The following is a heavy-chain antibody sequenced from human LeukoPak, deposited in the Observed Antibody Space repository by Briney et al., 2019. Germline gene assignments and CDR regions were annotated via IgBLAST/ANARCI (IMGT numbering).Heavy chain of an antibody. CDR3: ARLMWGSYYYYGMDV. V-gene: IGHV4-34*01. Sequence: SETLSLTCAVYGGSFSGYYWSWIRQPPGKGLEWIGEINHSGSTNYNPSLRSRVTISVDTSKNQFSLKLSSVTAADTAVYYCARLMWGSYYYYGMDVWGQGTTVTVSS. CDR2: INHSGST. CDR1: GGSFSGYY. D-gene: IGHD1-26*01. J-gene: IGHJ6*02.